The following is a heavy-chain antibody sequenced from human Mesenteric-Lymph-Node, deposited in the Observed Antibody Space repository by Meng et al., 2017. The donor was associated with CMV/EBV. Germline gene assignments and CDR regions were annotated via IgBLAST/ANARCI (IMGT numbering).Heavy chain of an antibody. CDR3: ASPTEDQGGHY. J-gene: IGHJ4*02. CDR1: GYTFTSYD. CDR2: VNPVSGDT. V-gene: IGHV1-2*02. Sequence: ASVKVSCKASGYTFTSYDINWVRQAPGQGLEWMGWVNPVSGDTNYAQRFQGRVTMTRDTSITTGYMELSRLTSDDTATYYCASPTEDQGGHYWGQGTPVTVSS. D-gene: IGHD2-2*01.